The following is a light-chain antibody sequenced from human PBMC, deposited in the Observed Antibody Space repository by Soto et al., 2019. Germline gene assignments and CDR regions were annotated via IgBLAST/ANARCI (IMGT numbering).Light chain of an antibody. CDR1: QSVRNNY. J-gene: IGKJ4*01. CDR2: GAS. Sequence: EIVLTQCPGTLSLSPGERATLSCRASQSVRNNYLAWYQQRPGQPPRLLIFGASRRATGIPDRFSGRGSGTDFTLTITTMEPEDFAVYYCQQYGSSPLTFGGGTKVDIK. V-gene: IGKV3-20*01. CDR3: QQYGSSPLT.